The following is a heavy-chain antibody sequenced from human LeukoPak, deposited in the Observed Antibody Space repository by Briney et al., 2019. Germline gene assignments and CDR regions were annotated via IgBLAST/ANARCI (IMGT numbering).Heavy chain of an antibody. J-gene: IGHJ4*02. CDR3: AKPRSGSYDFDY. CDR1: GFTFSSYA. V-gene: IGHV3-23*01. D-gene: IGHD1-26*01. CDR2: ISGSGGST. Sequence: GGSLRLSCADSGFTFSSYAMSWVRQAPGKGLEWVSAISGSGGSTYYADSVKGRFTISRDNSKNTLYLQMNSLRAEDTAVYYYAKPRSGSYDFDYWGQGTLVTVSS.